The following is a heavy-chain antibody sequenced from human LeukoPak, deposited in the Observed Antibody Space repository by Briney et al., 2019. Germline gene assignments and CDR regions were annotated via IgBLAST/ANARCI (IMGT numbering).Heavy chain of an antibody. Sequence: SETLSLTCTVSGGSVSSGTYYWSWIRQPPGKGLEWIGYIYYSGSTNYNPSLKSRVTISIDTSKNQFPLKLSSVTAADTAVYYCARDRVRGNADPYFDYWGQGTLVTVSS. D-gene: IGHD1-1*01. J-gene: IGHJ4*02. CDR1: GGSVSSGTYY. CDR2: IYYSGST. V-gene: IGHV4-61*01. CDR3: ARDRVRGNADPYFDY.